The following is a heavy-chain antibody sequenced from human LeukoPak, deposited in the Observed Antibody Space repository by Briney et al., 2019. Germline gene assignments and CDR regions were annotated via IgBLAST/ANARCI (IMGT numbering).Heavy chain of an antibody. V-gene: IGHV4-39*07. Sequence: SETLSLTCTVSGGSVSTSDYYWGWIRQSPVKGLEWIGDVFYTGKTNYNPSLRGRATISIDTSKNQFSLKLTYVTAADSAIYYCARVFDSWGQGTLVTVPS. CDR3: ARVFDS. J-gene: IGHJ4*02. CDR2: VFYTGKT. CDR1: GGSVSTSDYY.